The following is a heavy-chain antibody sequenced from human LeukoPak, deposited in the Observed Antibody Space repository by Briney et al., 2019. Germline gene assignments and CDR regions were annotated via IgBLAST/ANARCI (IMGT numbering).Heavy chain of an antibody. D-gene: IGHD5-24*01. V-gene: IGHV1-3*01. J-gene: IGHJ6*03. CDR3: AREVEMATIDRYYYYMDV. CDR2: INAGNGNT. Sequence: VSVKVSCKASGYTVTSYAMHWVRQAAGQRLEWMRWINAGNGNTKYSQEFQGRVTMTTDTSMSTAYMELRSLRSDDTAVYYCAREVEMATIDRYYYYMDVWGKGTTVTVSS. CDR1: GYTVTSYA.